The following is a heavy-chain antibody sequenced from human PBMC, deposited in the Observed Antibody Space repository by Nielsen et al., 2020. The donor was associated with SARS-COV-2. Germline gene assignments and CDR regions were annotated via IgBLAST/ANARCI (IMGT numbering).Heavy chain of an antibody. CDR2: ISSSSSYI. V-gene: IGHV3-21*01. D-gene: IGHD4-17*01. J-gene: IGHJ5*02. Sequence: GGSLRLSCAASGFTFSSYSMNWVRQAPGKGLEWVSSISSSSSYIYYADSVKGRFTISRDNAKNSLYLQMNSLSAEDTAVYYCARVATVTKLDPWGQGTLVTVSS. CDR1: GFTFSSYS. CDR3: ARVATVTKLDP.